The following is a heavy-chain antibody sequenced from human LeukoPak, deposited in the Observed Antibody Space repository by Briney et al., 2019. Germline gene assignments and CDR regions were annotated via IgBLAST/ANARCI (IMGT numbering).Heavy chain of an antibody. CDR2: ISSSGSTI. Sequence: GGSLRLSCAASGFTFSSYEMNWVRQAPGKGLEWVSYISSSGSTIYYADSVKGRFTISRDNSKNTLYLQMNSLRAEDTAVYYCAKDGLRVGATAWLDYWGQGTLVTVSS. J-gene: IGHJ4*02. D-gene: IGHD1-26*01. CDR3: AKDGLRVGATAWLDY. CDR1: GFTFSSYE. V-gene: IGHV3-48*03.